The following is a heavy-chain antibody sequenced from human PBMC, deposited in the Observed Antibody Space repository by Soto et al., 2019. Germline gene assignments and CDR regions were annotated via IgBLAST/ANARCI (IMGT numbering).Heavy chain of an antibody. J-gene: IGHJ6*02. CDR1: GFTFNSYW. CDR2: IKQDGSEQ. CDR3: ARGLTAGVFYDHTWGGYLPKTYGLDV. Sequence: EVQLVESGGGLVQPGGSVRLACAASGFTFNSYWMNWVRQAPGKGLEWVANIKQDGSEQYFVDSVRGRFSVSRDKANNLLYLEMSSLRVEDTAVYYCARGLTAGVFYDHTWGGYLPKTYGLDVWGQGTAVTVSS. V-gene: IGHV3-7*01. D-gene: IGHD3-16*02.